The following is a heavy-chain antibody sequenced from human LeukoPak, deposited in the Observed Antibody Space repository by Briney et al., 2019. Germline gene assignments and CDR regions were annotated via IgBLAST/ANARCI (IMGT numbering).Heavy chain of an antibody. V-gene: IGHV4-59*08. Sequence: PSETLSLTCNVSGGSISGYHWSWIRQSPGKGLEWIGYIYYSGDTNYNPSLKSRLTISLDTSKNQVSLRLSSVTAADTAVYHCARKDGDLWGQGTLVTVSS. CDR3: ARKDGDL. CDR2: IYYSGDT. CDR1: GGSISGYH. J-gene: IGHJ5*02.